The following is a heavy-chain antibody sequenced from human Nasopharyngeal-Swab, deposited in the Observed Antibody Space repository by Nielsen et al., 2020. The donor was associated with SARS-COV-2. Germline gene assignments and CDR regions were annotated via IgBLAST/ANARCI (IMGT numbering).Heavy chain of an antibody. J-gene: IGHJ4*02. CDR3: ARDSADFWSGYYWPDY. CDR2: IWYDGSNK. Sequence: LSLTCAASGFTFSSYGMHWVRQAPGKGLEWVAVIWYDGSNKYYADSVKGRFTISRDNSKNTLYLQMNSLRAEDTAVYYCARDSADFWSGYYWPDYWGQGTLVTVSS. V-gene: IGHV3-33*01. CDR1: GFTFSSYG. D-gene: IGHD3-3*01.